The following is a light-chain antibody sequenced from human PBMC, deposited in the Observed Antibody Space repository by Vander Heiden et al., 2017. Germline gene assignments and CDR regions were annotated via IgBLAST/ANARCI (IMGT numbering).Light chain of an antibody. CDR3: QQDYSTFT. Sequence: DIVMTQSPDSLAVSLGERATINCKSSQSVLYSSNNKNYLAWYQQKPGQPPRLLIYWASTRESGVPDRFSGSGSGTDFTLTISSLQAEDVAVYYCQQDYSTFTFGHGTKVDIK. J-gene: IGKJ3*01. CDR2: WAS. V-gene: IGKV4-1*01. CDR1: QSVLYSSNNKNY.